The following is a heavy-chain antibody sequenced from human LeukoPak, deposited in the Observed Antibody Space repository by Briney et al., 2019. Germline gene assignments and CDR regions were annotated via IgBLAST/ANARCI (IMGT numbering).Heavy chain of an antibody. J-gene: IGHJ4*02. Sequence: PSETLSLTCTVSGGSISSYYWSWIRQPPGKGLEWIGYIYYSGSTNYNPSLKSRVTISVDTSKNQFSLKLTSVTAADTAVYFCARHREYYYDSSGNFDYWGQGTLVTVSS. CDR3: ARHREYYYDSSGNFDY. D-gene: IGHD3-22*01. CDR1: GGSISSYY. V-gene: IGHV4-59*08. CDR2: IYYSGST.